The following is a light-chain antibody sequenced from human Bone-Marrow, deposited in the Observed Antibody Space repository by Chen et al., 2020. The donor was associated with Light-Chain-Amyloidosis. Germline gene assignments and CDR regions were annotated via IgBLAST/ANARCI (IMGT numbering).Light chain of an antibody. CDR2: RDT. CDR3: QSADSSGTYEVI. V-gene: IGLV3-25*03. CDR1: DLPTQY. Sequence: SYELTQPPSVSVSPGQTARITCSGDDLPTQYAYWYQQKPGQAPVLVIHRDTERPSGISERFSGPSSGTTATLTISGVQAEDEADYHCQSADSSGTYEVIFGGGTTLTVL. J-gene: IGLJ2*01.